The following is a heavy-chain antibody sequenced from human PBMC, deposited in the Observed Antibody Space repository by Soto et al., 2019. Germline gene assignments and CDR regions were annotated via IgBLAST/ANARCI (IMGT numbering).Heavy chain of an antibody. CDR1: GFTFSSYA. Sequence: GGSLRLSCAASGFTFSSYAMSWVRQAPGKGLEWVSAISGSGGSTYYADSVKGRFTISRDNSKNTLYLQMNSLRAEDTAVYYCAKKIASNVVVPAAYFDYWGQGTLVTVSS. V-gene: IGHV3-23*01. D-gene: IGHD2-2*01. CDR2: ISGSGGST. CDR3: AKKIASNVVVPAAYFDY. J-gene: IGHJ4*02.